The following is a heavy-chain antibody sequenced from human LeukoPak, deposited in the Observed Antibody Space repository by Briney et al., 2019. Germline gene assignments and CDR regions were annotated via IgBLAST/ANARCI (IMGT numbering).Heavy chain of an antibody. V-gene: IGHV3-48*03. CDR1: GFTFSPYA. CDR3: ARDRIAA. CDR2: ISSSGSTM. D-gene: IGHD6-13*01. Sequence: GGSLRLSCAASGFTFSPYAMHWLRQAPGKGLEWVSYISSSGSTMYYADSVRGRFTISRDNAKNSLFLQMNSLRAEDTAVYYCARDRIAAWGQGTLVTVSS. J-gene: IGHJ5*02.